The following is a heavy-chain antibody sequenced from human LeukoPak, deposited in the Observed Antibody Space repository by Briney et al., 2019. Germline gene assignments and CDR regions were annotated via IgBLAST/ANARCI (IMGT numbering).Heavy chain of an antibody. CDR3: ARLDSSGWHWDFDL. CDR2: IYYSGST. CDR1: GGSISSHY. J-gene: IGHJ2*01. Sequence: SETLSLTCTVSGGSISSHYWSWIRQPPEKGLEWIGHIYYSGSTDYNPSLKSRVTISLDTSRTQFSLKVNSVTAADTAVYFCARLDSSGWHWDFDLWGRGTLVTVSS. V-gene: IGHV4-59*11. D-gene: IGHD6-19*01.